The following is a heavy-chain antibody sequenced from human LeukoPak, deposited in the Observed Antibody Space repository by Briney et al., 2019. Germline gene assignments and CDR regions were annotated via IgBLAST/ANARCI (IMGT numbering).Heavy chain of an antibody. CDR3: ARVEFHCSSTSCEEGWFDP. CDR2: IYYSGST. Sequence: SETLSLTCTVSGVSISSGGYYWSWLRQHPGKGLEWIGYIYYSGSTYYNPSLKSRVTISVDTSKNQFSLKLSSVTAADTAVYYRARVEFHCSSTSCEEGWFDPWGQGTLGTVS. J-gene: IGHJ5*02. V-gene: IGHV4-31*03. D-gene: IGHD2-2*01. CDR1: GVSISSGGYY.